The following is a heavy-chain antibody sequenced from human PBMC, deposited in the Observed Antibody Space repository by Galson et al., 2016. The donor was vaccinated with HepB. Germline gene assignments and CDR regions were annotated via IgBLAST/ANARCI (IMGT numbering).Heavy chain of an antibody. V-gene: IGHV3-21*01. CDR1: GFPFSDYT. D-gene: IGHD3-22*01. Sequence: SLRLSCAASGFPFSDYTMNWVRQGPGKGLEWVSSISRNGSFIFYSDSVKGRFAISRDNAKNSLYLQMNSLRVEDTAVYYSARGFFDNTGHPGYFQHWGRGTLVTVSS. CDR2: ISRNGSFI. J-gene: IGHJ1*01. CDR3: ARGFFDNTGHPGYFQH.